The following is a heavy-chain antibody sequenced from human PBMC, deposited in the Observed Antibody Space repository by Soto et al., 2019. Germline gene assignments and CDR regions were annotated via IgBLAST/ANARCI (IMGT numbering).Heavy chain of an antibody. J-gene: IGHJ4*02. D-gene: IGHD2-15*01. CDR3: ARDRSVVVVVAATPNPDY. V-gene: IGHV1-18*01. CDR1: GYTFTSYG. CDR2: ISAYNGNT. Sequence: ASVKVSCKASGYTFTSYGISWVRQAPGQGLEWMGWISAYNGNTNYAQKLQGRVTMTTDTSTSTAYMELRSLRSDDTAVYYCARDRSVVVVVAATPNPDYWGQGTLVTVSS.